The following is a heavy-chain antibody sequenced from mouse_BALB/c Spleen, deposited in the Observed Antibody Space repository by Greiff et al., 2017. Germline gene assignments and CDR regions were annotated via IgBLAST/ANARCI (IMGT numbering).Heavy chain of an antibody. CDR1: GFNIKDTY. J-gene: IGHJ3*01. V-gene: IGHV14-3*02. CDR3: ARGLRRFAY. D-gene: IGHD2-4*01. CDR2: IDPANGNT. Sequence: VQLQQSGAELVKPGASVKLSCTASGFNIKDTYMHWVKQRPEQGLEWIGRIDPANGNTIYDPKFQGKASITADTSSNTAYLQLSSLTSEDTAVYYCARGLRRFAYWGQGTLVTVSA.